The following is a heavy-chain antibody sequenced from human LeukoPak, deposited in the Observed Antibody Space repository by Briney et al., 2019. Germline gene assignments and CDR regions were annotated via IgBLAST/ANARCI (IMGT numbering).Heavy chain of an antibody. CDR2: TRNKANSYTT. Sequence: GGSLRLSCAASGFTFSDHYMDWVRQAPGKGLEWVGRTRNKANSYTTEYAASVKGRFTISRDDSKNSLYLQMNSLKTEDTAVYYCARVHVDTAMVENDYWGQGTLVTVSS. CDR3: ARVHVDTAMVENDY. CDR1: GFTFSDHY. J-gene: IGHJ4*02. D-gene: IGHD5-18*01. V-gene: IGHV3-72*01.